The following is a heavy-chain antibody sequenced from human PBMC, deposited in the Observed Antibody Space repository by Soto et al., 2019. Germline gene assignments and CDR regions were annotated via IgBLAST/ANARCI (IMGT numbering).Heavy chain of an antibody. Sequence: EVQLVESGGGLVQPGGSLRLSCAASGFTVSSNYMSWVRQAPGKGLEWVSIVYSDGSTYYADSVKGSFTISRDNSKNTLYLQMNSLSVEATAMYYCERDPDYYYDHWGQGTLVTVSS. CDR2: VYSDGST. CDR3: ERDPDYYYDH. J-gene: IGHJ4*02. D-gene: IGHD3-22*01. V-gene: IGHV3-66*01. CDR1: GFTVSSNY.